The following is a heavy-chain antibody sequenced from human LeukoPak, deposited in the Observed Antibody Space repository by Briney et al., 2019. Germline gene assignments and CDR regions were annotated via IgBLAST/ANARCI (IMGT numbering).Heavy chain of an antibody. CDR3: ARLIVGATGDY. Sequence: GASVKVSCKASGYTFTSYGINWVRQATGQGLEWMGWMNPNSGNTGYAQKFQGRVTMTTDTSTSTAYMELRSLRSDDTAVYYCARLIVGATGDYWGQGTLVTVSS. CDR1: GYTFTSYG. V-gene: IGHV1-18*01. J-gene: IGHJ4*02. D-gene: IGHD1-26*01. CDR2: MNPNSGNT.